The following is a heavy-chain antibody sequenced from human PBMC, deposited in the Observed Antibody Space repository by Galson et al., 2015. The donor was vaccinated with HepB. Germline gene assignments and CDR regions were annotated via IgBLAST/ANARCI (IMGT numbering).Heavy chain of an antibody. Sequence: SGYTFTSYAMHWVRQAPGQRLEWMGWINAGNGNTKYSQKFQGRVTITRDTSASTAYMELSSLRSEDTAVYYCARGSITTRAEYFQHWGQGTLVTVSS. CDR1: GYTFTSYA. CDR3: ARGSITTRAEYFQH. CDR2: INAGNGNT. J-gene: IGHJ1*01. D-gene: IGHD3-22*01. V-gene: IGHV1-3*01.